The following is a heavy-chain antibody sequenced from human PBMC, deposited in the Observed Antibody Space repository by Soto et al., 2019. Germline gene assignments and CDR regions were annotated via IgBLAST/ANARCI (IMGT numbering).Heavy chain of an antibody. CDR3: ARDRGTYSDRSRFGYFEY. CDR2: IWYDGSNK. J-gene: IGHJ4*02. CDR1: GFTFSSFG. V-gene: IGHV3-33*01. Sequence: PGGSLRLSCAASGFTFSSFGMHWVRQAPGKGLEWVAVIWYDGSNKYYADSVKGRFTISRDNSRNMVYLQMNSLRAEDTAVFYCARDRGTYSDRSRFGYFEYWGQGTLVTVSS. D-gene: IGHD1-26*01.